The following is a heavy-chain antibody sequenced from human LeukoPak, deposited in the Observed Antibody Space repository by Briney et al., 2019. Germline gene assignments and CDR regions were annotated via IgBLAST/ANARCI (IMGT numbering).Heavy chain of an antibody. CDR3: ARDRVLGDFDY. CDR2: ISSNGGST. Sequence: GGSLRLSCAASGFTFSSYATHWVRQAPGKGLEYVSAISSNGGSTYYANSVKGRFTISRDNSKNTLYLQMGSLRAEDMAVYYCARDRVLGDFDYWGQGTLVTVSS. V-gene: IGHV3-64*01. J-gene: IGHJ4*02. D-gene: IGHD3-16*01. CDR1: GFTFSSYA.